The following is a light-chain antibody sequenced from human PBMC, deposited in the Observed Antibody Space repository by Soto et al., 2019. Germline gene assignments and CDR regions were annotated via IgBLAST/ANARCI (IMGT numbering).Light chain of an antibody. V-gene: IGLV2-14*01. CDR2: DVS. CDR1: SSDVGGYNY. Sequence: QSVLTQPASVSGSPGQSITVSCTGTSSDVGGYNYVSWYQQHPGKAPKLMIYDVSNRPSGVSSRFSGSKSGSTASLTISGLQAEDEADYYCCSYTTSSTCVFGTGTKVTVL. CDR3: CSYTTSSTCV. J-gene: IGLJ1*01.